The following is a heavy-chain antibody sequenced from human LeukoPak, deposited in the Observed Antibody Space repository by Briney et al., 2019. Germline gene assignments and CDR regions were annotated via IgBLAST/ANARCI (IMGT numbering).Heavy chain of an antibody. CDR1: GGSISSGSYY. V-gene: IGHV4-61*02. CDR2: IYTSGST. Sequence: PSETLSLTCTVSGGSISSGSYYWSWIRQPAGKGLEWIGRIYTSGSTNYNPSLKSRVTISVDTSKNQFSLKLSSVTAADTAVYYCASLYSGSSNYFDYWGQGTLVTVSP. D-gene: IGHD1-26*01. CDR3: ASLYSGSSNYFDY. J-gene: IGHJ4*02.